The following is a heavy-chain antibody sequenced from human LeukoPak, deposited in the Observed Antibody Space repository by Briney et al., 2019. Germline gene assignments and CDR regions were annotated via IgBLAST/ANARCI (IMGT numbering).Heavy chain of an antibody. CDR1: GFTFSSYG. V-gene: IGHV3-30*18. Sequence: GGSLRLSCAASGFTFSSYGMHWVRQAPGKGLEWVAVISYDGSNKYYADSVKGRFTISRDNSKNTLYLQMNSLRAEDTAVYYCAKDRRQQLGGRGNYFDYWGQGTLVTVSS. J-gene: IGHJ4*02. CDR3: AKDRRQQLGGRGNYFDY. D-gene: IGHD6-13*01. CDR2: ISYDGSNK.